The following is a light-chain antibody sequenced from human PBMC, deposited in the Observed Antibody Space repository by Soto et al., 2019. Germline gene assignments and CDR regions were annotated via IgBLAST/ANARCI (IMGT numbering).Light chain of an antibody. CDR2: WAS. CDR3: QQRSNWPLT. J-gene: IGKJ4*01. Sequence: DTVMTQSPDSLAVSLGERATINCRSSRSILSTSNNRNYLAWYQQKPGQPPKLLVYWASTRESGVPDRFSGSGSGTDFTLTISSLQAEDVAVYYCQQRSNWPLTFGGGTKVEIK. CDR1: RSILSTSNNRNY. V-gene: IGKV4-1*01.